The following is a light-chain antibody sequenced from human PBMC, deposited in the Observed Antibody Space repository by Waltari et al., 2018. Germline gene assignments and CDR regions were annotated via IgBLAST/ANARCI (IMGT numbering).Light chain of an antibody. CDR1: QSVSNY. CDR3: QQSYSTPWT. Sequence: DIQMTQSPSSLSASVGDRFTITCRASQSVSNYLNWYQQKPGKAPKSLIYATSSLQSGVPSRFSGSGSGTNFTLTISSLQREDFATYFCQQSYSTPWTFGRGTKVELK. J-gene: IGKJ1*01. V-gene: IGKV1-39*01. CDR2: ATS.